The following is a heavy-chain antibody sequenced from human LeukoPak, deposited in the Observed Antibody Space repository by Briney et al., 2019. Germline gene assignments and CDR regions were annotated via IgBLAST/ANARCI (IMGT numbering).Heavy chain of an antibody. V-gene: IGHV3-15*01. Sequence: GGSLRLSCAGSGFTFSNAWMNWVRQAPGKGVDWLGRIKSRPDGGTTDYAAPVKGRFFISRNDSKNTVYLQMNSLKIEHTAVYYCSTGGYFFDYWGQGTLVTVSS. CDR1: GFTFSNAW. J-gene: IGHJ4*02. CDR2: IKSRPDGGTT. CDR3: STGGYFFDY. D-gene: IGHD2-15*01.